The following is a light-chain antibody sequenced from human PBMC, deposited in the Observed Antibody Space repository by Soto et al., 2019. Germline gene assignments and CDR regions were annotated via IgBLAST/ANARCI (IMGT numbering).Light chain of an antibody. CDR2: SNN. J-gene: IGLJ1*01. Sequence: QSVLTQPPSASGTPGQRVTISCSGSSSNIGSNTVNLYQQLPGTAPKLLIYSNNQRPSGVPDRFSGSKSSTSASLAISGLQSEDEADYYCSAWDDSLNGYVFGTGTKVTVL. CDR1: SSNIGSNT. CDR3: SAWDDSLNGYV. V-gene: IGLV1-44*01.